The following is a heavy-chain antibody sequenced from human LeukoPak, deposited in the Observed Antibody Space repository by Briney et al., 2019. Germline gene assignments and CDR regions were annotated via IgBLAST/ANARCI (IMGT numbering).Heavy chain of an antibody. CDR1: GFTVSSNH. V-gene: IGHV3-66*01. J-gene: IGHJ6*02. D-gene: IGHD4-4*01. CDR2: IYSGGST. Sequence: GGSLRLSCAASGFTVSSNHMSWVRQAPGKGLEWVSVIYSGGSTYYADSVKGRFTISRDNSKNTLYLQMNSLRAEDTAVYYCARAPSYSNYYYGMDVWGQGTTVTVSS. CDR3: ARAPSYSNYYYGMDV.